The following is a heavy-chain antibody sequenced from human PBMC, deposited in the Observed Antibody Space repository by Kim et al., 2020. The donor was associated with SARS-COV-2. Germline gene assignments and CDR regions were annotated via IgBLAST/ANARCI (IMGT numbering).Heavy chain of an antibody. D-gene: IGHD3-3*01. V-gene: IGHV4-34*01. CDR3: ARGGKVLRFLEWSVYNWFDP. Sequence: SETLSLTCAVYGGSFSGYYWSWIRQPPGKGLEWIGEINHSGSTNYNPSLKSRVTISVDTSKNQFSLKLSSVTAADTAVYYCARGGKVLRFLEWSVYNWFDPWGQGTLVTVSS. J-gene: IGHJ5*02. CDR2: INHSGST. CDR1: GGSFSGYY.